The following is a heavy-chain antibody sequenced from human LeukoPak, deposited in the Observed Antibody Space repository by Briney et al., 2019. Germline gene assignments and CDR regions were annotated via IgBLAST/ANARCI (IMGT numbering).Heavy chain of an antibody. CDR2: ISWNSGSI. CDR1: GFTFDDYA. D-gene: IGHD6-19*01. V-gene: IGHV3-9*01. J-gene: IGHJ4*02. CDR3: AKLSPSGWYDY. Sequence: PGGSLRLSCAASGFTFDDYAMHWVRQAPGKGLEWVSGISWNSGSIGYADSVKGRFTISRDNAKNSLYLQMNSLRAEDTALYYCAKLSPSGWYDYWGQGTLVTVSS.